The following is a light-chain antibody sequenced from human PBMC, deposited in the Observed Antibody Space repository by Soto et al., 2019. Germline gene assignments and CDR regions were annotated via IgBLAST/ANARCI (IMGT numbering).Light chain of an antibody. J-gene: IGKJ1*01. CDR1: ESIGVY. CDR2: AAS. Sequence: VHMTQTPTSLSASVLYRVIITFLASESIGVYLNWYQQKPGKVPNLLIYAASSVFEGVPSRFSGSGSGTNFSLTINSLQPEDFATYFCQQAYRTTWTFGQGTKVDIK. V-gene: IGKV1-39*01. CDR3: QQAYRTTWT.